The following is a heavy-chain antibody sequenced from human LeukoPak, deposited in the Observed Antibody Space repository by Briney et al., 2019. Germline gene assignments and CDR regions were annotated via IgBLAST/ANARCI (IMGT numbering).Heavy chain of an antibody. Sequence: SETLSLTCAVYGGSFSGYYWSWIRQPPGKGLEWIGEINHSGSTNYNPSLKSRVTMSVDTSKNQFSLKLSSVTAADTAVYYCARSLRRVFLFDYWGQGTLVTVSS. V-gene: IGHV4-34*01. CDR3: ARSLRRVFLFDY. CDR1: GGSFSGYY. D-gene: IGHD3-10*01. J-gene: IGHJ4*02. CDR2: INHSGST.